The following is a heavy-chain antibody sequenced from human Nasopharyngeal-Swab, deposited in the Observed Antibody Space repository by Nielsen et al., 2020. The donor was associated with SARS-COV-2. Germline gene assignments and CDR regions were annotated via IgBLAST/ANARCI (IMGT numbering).Heavy chain of an antibody. CDR2: IGVYKGET. CDR1: GYTFTSYG. J-gene: IGHJ4*02. V-gene: IGHV1-18*04. Sequence: ASVKVSCKASGYTFTSYGISWVRRAPGQGLEWIGWIGVYKGETNYAQKFRDRITMTTDRSTSTAYMELRTLRSDDTAVYYCARDPEGDTDFDYWGQGTLVTVSS. D-gene: IGHD1-14*01. CDR3: ARDPEGDTDFDY.